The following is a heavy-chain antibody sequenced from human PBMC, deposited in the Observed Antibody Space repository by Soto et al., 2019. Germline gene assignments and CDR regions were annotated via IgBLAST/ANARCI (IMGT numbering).Heavy chain of an antibody. Sequence: PGGSLRLSCAASGFIFNNYWLHWVRQAPGKGLVWVSRINSDGTSTTYADSVRGRFTFSRDNAKNTLYLQMNSLRAEDTAVYYCARSIKIFGYYGMDIWGQGTTVTVSS. CDR1: GFIFNNYW. CDR2: INSDGTST. CDR3: ARSIKIFGYYGMDI. J-gene: IGHJ6*02. V-gene: IGHV3-74*03. D-gene: IGHD3-3*01.